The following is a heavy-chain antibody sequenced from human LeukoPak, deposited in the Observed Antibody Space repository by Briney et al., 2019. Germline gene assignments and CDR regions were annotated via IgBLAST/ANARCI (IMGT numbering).Heavy chain of an antibody. CDR1: GGSISSHY. CDR2: IYYSRST. Sequence: SETLSLTCTVSGGSISSHYWSWIRQPPGKGLEWIGYIYYSRSTNYNPSLKSRVTISVDTSKNQFSLKLSSVTAADTAVYYCARGGATVTTPFDYWGQGTLVTVSS. CDR3: ARGGATVTTPFDY. J-gene: IGHJ4*02. D-gene: IGHD4-11*01. V-gene: IGHV4-59*11.